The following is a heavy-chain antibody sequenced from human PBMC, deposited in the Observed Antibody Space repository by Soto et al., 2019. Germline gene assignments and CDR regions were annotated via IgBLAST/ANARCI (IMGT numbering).Heavy chain of an antibody. V-gene: IGHV1-69*13. Sequence: ASVKVSCKASGGTFSSYASSWVRQAPGQGLEWMGGIIPIFGTANYAQKFQGRVTITADESTSTAYMELSSLRSEDTAVYYCAIWTVVVAATAYYYGMDVWGQGTTVTVSS. CDR1: GGTFSSYA. D-gene: IGHD2-15*01. CDR2: IIPIFGTA. J-gene: IGHJ6*02. CDR3: AIWTVVVAATAYYYGMDV.